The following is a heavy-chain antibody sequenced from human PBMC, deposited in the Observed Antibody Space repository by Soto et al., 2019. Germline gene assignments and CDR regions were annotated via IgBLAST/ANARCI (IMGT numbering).Heavy chain of an antibody. D-gene: IGHD6-19*01. CDR1: GYTFTSYD. J-gene: IGHJ4*02. Sequence: QVQLVQSGAEVKKPGASVKVSCKASGYTFTSYDINWVRQATGQGLEWMGWMNPNSGNTGYAQKFQGRVTMTKNTSISTAYMELSSLGSEDMAVYYCARGSYSCGWKNDYWGQGTLVTVSS. CDR2: MNPNSGNT. CDR3: ARGSYSCGWKNDY. V-gene: IGHV1-8*01.